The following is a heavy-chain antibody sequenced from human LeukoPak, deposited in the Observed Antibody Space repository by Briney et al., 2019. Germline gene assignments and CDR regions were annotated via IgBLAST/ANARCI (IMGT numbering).Heavy chain of an antibody. J-gene: IGHJ4*02. D-gene: IGHD3-22*01. CDR3: ARRIVVVRTIDY. CDR2: INHSGST. Sequence: SETLSLTCTVSGGSISSSSYYWGWIRQPPGKGLEWIGEINHSGSTNYNPSLKSRVTISVDTSKNQFSLKLSSVTAADTAVYYCARRIVVVRTIDYWGQGTLVTVSS. V-gene: IGHV4-39*07. CDR1: GGSISSSSYY.